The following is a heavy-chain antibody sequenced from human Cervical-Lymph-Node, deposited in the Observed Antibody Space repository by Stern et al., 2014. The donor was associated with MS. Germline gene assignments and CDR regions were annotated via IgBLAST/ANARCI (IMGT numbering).Heavy chain of an antibody. Sequence: EVQLLESGGGLVKPGGSLRLSCAASGFTFTNAWMSWVRQAPGKGLEWVCRIWGNADGGATAYAGPVQGGFIFSRDASKNTLYLQMNSLTTEDTAVYYCTTYKLHIHGVVDYWGQGTLVTVSP. CDR3: TTYKLHIHGVVDY. V-gene: IGHV3-15*01. J-gene: IGHJ4*02. CDR2: IWGNADGGAT. CDR1: GFTFTNAW. D-gene: IGHD3-3*01.